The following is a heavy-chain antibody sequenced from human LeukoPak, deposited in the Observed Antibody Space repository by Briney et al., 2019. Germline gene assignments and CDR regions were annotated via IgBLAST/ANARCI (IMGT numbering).Heavy chain of an antibody. J-gene: IGHJ5*02. V-gene: IGHV1-69*13. CDR1: GGTFSSYA. CDR2: IIPIFGTA. D-gene: IGHD3-10*01. Sequence: SVKVSCKASGGTFSSYAISWVRQAPGQGLEWMGGIIPIFGTANYAQKFQGRVTITADESTSTAYMELSSLRSEDTAVYYCARDFLRRTDLTSAMVRGSPPGSWGQGTLVTVSS. CDR3: ARDFLRRTDLTSAMVRGSPPGS.